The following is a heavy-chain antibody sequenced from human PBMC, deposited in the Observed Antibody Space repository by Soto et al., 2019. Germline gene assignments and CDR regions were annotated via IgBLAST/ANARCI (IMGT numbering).Heavy chain of an antibody. CDR2: ISSSGSTI. D-gene: IGHD6-13*01. Sequence: EVQLVESGGGLVQPGGSLRLSCAASGFTFSSYEMNWVRQAPGKGLEWVSYISSSGSTIYYADSVKGRFTISRDNAKNSLYLQMNSLRADDTAVYYCAREDSSSWYRQGSYGMDVWGQGTTVTVSS. V-gene: IGHV3-48*03. J-gene: IGHJ6*02. CDR1: GFTFSSYE. CDR3: AREDSSSWYRQGSYGMDV.